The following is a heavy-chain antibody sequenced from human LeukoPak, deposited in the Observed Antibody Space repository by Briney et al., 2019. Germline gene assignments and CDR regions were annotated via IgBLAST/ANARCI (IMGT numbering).Heavy chain of an antibody. CDR3: AKEPTSRGYNDIDY. CDR1: GFTFSSYT. Sequence: PGGSLRLSCAASGFTFSSYTMHWARQAPGKGLEWVACIHSDGSKKYYADSVKGRFTISRDNSKNTLSLQMNSLRAEDTAVYYCAKEPTSRGYNDIDYWGQGTLVTVSS. V-gene: IGHV3-30*02. J-gene: IGHJ4*02. D-gene: IGHD3-22*01. CDR2: IHSDGSKK.